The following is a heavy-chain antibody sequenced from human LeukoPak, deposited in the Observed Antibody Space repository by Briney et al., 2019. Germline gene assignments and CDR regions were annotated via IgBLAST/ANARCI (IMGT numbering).Heavy chain of an antibody. CDR1: GYTFASHG. CDR2: ISAYNGNT. V-gene: IGHV1-18*01. D-gene: IGHD3-22*01. CDR3: ARGGPYYDSSGYSDDAFDI. J-gene: IGHJ3*02. Sequence: ASVKVSCKASGYTFASHGISWVRQARGQGLEWMGWISAYNGNTNYAQKLQGRVTMTTDTSTSTAYMELRSLRSDDTAVYYCARGGPYYDSSGYSDDAFDIWGQGTMVTVSS.